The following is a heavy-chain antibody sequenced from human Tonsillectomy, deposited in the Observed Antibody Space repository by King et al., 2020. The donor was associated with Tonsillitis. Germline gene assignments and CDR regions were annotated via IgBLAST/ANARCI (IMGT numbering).Heavy chain of an antibody. CDR3: ASCVVTDAQLPYYYYGMDV. J-gene: IGHJ6*02. CDR2: INPSGGST. Sequence: QLVQSGAEVKKPGASVKVSCKASGYTFTSYYMHWVRQAPGQGLEWMGIINPSGGSTSYAQKFQGRVTMTRDTSTSTVYMELSSLRSEDTAVYYCASCVVTDAQLPYYYYGMDVWGQGTTVTVSS. CDR1: GYTFTSYY. D-gene: IGHD6-6*01. V-gene: IGHV1-46*03.